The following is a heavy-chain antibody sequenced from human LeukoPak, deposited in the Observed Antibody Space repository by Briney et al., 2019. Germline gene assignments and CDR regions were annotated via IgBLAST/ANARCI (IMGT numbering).Heavy chain of an antibody. V-gene: IGHV3-15*01. J-gene: IGHJ4*02. CDR1: GFTFSNAW. CDR3: ITSLAADDTVDY. Sequence: GGSLRLSCAASGFTFSNAWMSWVRQAPGKGLEWVGRIKSKTDGGTTDYAAPVKGRFTISRDDSKNTLYLQMNSLKTEDTAVYYCITSLAADDTVDYWGQGTLVTVSS. D-gene: IGHD6-13*01. CDR2: IKSKTDGGTT.